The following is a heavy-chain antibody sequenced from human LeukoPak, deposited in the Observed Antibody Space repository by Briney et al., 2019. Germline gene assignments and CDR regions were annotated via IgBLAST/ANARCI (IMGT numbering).Heavy chain of an antibody. Sequence: ASVKVSCKASGYTFTGYYMHWVRQAPGQGVEWMGWINPNSGGTNYAQKFQGRVTMTRDTSISTAYMELSRLRSDDTAVYYCARDRELLGDYNWFDPWGQGTLVTVSS. D-gene: IGHD1-26*01. CDR1: GYTFTGYY. V-gene: IGHV1-2*02. CDR3: ARDRELLGDYNWFDP. J-gene: IGHJ5*02. CDR2: INPNSGGT.